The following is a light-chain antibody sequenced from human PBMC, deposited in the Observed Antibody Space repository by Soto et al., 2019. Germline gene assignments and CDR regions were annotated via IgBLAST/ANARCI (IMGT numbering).Light chain of an antibody. CDR2: DAS. V-gene: IGKV1-5*01. Sequence: DIQMTQSPSTLSASVGDRVTITCRASQSISSWLAWYQQKPGKAPKLLIYDASSLESGVPSRFSGSGSGTEFTRTSSSLQPDDVATYYCQQYSTYLYTFGQGTKLEIK. CDR1: QSISSW. J-gene: IGKJ2*01. CDR3: QQYSTYLYT.